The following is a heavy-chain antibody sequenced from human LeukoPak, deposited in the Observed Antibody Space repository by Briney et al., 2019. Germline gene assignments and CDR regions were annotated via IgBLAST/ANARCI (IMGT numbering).Heavy chain of an antibody. CDR1: GFTFKTYW. CDR2: SNSDGSST. V-gene: IGHV3-74*01. CDR3: ARDLKGPVNDVFDM. D-gene: IGHD4-23*01. Sequence: PGGSLRLSCAASGFTFKTYWMHWVRQAPGKGLVWASHSNSDGSSTSYADSVRGRFTISRDNAKNTLYLQMNSLRAEDTAVYYCARDLKGPVNDVFDMWGQGTMVTVSS. J-gene: IGHJ3*02.